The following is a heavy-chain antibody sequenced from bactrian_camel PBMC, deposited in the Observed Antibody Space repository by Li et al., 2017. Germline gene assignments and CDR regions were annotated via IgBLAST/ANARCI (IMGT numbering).Heavy chain of an antibody. D-gene: IGHD5*01. CDR1: EYTYSTCS. CDR3: ATGEQYGLGGGFLKY. V-gene: IGHV3S53*01. CDR2: ILSDGRT. Sequence: HVQLVESGGGSVQAGGSLRLSCTTSEYTYSTCSLGWYRQAPGNERELVSTILSDGRTYYADSVKGQFTISRDNAKNTVYLQMNNLKSEDTAVYYCATGEQYGLGGGFLKYWGQGTQVTVS. J-gene: IGHJ4*01.